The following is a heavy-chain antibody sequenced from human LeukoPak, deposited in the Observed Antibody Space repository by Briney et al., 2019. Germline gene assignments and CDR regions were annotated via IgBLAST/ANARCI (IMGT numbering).Heavy chain of an antibody. D-gene: IGHD6-19*01. CDR2: ISWNSGSI. CDR1: GFTFDDYA. Sequence: PGGSLRLSCAASGFTFDDYAMHWVRQAPGKGLEWVSGISWNSGSIAYADSVKGRFTISRDNAKNSLYLQMNSLRAEDTALYYCAKGPGGAVGELDYWGQGTLVTVSS. V-gene: IGHV3-9*01. J-gene: IGHJ4*02. CDR3: AKGPGGAVGELDY.